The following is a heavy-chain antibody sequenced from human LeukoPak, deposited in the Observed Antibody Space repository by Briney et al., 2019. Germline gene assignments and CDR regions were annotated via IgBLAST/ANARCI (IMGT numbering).Heavy chain of an antibody. V-gene: IGHV3-74*01. D-gene: IGHD4-17*01. J-gene: IGHJ5*02. CDR2: ITGDGNDI. CDR3: ARDAYTTTSNWLDP. CDR1: GFTLNKYW. Sequence: PGGSLRLSCEASGFTLNKYWMHWVRQAPGKGLVWVSRITGDGNDIAYADSVKGRFTVSRDDAKNTLFLQMTSLRVEDTAIYYCARDAYTTTSNWLDPWGQGTLVTVSS.